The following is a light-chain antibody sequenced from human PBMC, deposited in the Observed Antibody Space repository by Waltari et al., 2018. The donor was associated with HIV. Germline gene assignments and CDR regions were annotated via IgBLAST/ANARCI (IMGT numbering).Light chain of an antibody. J-gene: IGLJ3*02. CDR2: EVS. Sequence: QSALTQPASVSGSPGPSIPISCTGSRSDVGGYNYVPWYQHHPGKAPKLVIYEVSNRPSGVSNRFSGYKSGNTASLTISGLQAEDEGDYYCSSYTSSSTWVFGGGTKLTVL. CDR3: SSYTSSSTWV. V-gene: IGLV2-14*01. CDR1: RSDVGGYNY.